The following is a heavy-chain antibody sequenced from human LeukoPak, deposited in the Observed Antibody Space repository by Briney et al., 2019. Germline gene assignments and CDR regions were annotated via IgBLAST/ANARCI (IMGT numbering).Heavy chain of an antibody. D-gene: IGHD3-3*01. J-gene: IGHJ4*02. CDR3: ARSYYHFWSNYQYPGDY. Sequence: GASVKVSCKASGYTFTSYDINWVRQATGQGLEWMGWINTNTGNPTYAQGFTGRFVFSLDTSVSTAYLQISSLKAEDTAVYYCARSYYHFWSNYQYPGDYWGQGTMVTVSS. CDR2: INTNTGNP. CDR1: GYTFTSYD. V-gene: IGHV7-4-1*02.